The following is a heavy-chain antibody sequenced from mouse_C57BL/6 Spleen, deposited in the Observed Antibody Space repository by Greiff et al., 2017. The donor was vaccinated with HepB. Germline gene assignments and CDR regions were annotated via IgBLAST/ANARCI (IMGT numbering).Heavy chain of an antibody. CDR3: ARERDDYGDY. V-gene: IGHV1-59*01. CDR2: IDPSDSYT. Sequence: VQLQQPGAELVRPGTSVKLSCKASGYTFTSYWMHWVKQRPGQGLEWIGVIDPSDSYTNYNQKFKGKATLTVDTSSSTAYMQLSSLTSEDSAVYYCARERDDYGDYWGQGTTLTVS. CDR1: GYTFTSYW. J-gene: IGHJ2*01. D-gene: IGHD2-4*01.